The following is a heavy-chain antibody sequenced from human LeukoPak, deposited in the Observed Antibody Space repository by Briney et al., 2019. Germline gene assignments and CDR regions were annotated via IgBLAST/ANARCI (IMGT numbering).Heavy chain of an antibody. D-gene: IGHD3-16*02. J-gene: IGHJ4*02. CDR2: ITTYNGNT. Sequence: ASVKVSCKASGGTFSSYVISWVRQAPGQGLECMGWITTYNGNTNYAQKFQGRVTMTTDTSTSTADMELRSLRSDDTAVYYCAREELRLGELSFDYWGQGTLVTVSS. CDR1: GGTFSSYV. CDR3: AREELRLGELSFDY. V-gene: IGHV1-18*01.